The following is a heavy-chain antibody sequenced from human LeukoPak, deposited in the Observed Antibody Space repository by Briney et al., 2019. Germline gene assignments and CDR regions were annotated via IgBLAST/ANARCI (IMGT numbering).Heavy chain of an antibody. CDR1: GFTFSSYA. D-gene: IGHD6-19*01. J-gene: IGHJ4*02. CDR2: ISYDGSNK. V-gene: IGHV3-30*04. Sequence: PGGSPRLSCAASGFTFSSYAIHWVRQAPGKGLEWVAAISYDGSNKNYADSVKGRFTISRDNSKNTLYLQMNSLRAEDTAAYYCARGIRIAVAGNIDYWGQGTLVTVSS. CDR3: ARGIRIAVAGNIDY.